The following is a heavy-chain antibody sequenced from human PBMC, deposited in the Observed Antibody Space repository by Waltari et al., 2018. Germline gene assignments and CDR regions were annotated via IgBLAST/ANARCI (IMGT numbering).Heavy chain of an antibody. CDR2: IYTSGST. CDR1: GGSISSGSYY. CDR3: ARDYCSSTSCLGAFDI. Sequence: QVQLQESGPGLVKPSQTLSLTCTVSGGSISSGSYYWSWIRQPAGKGLEWIGRIYTSGSTNYNPSLKSRVTISVDTSKNQFSLKLSSVTAADTAVYYCARDYCSSTSCLGAFDIWGQGTMVTVSS. J-gene: IGHJ3*02. D-gene: IGHD2-2*01. V-gene: IGHV4-61*02.